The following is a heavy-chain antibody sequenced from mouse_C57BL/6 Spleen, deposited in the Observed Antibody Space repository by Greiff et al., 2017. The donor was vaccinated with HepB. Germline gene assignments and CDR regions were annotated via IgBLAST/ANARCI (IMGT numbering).Heavy chain of an antibody. D-gene: IGHD1-1*01. V-gene: IGHV1-67*01. CDR1: GYTFTDYA. J-gene: IGHJ1*03. CDR2: ISTYYGDA. Sequence: VQLVESGPELVRPGVSVKISCKGSGYTFTDYAMHWVKQSHAKSLEWIGVISTYYGDASYNQKFKDKATMTVDKSSSTAYMELARLTSEDSAVYYCASRGNYYGSSYVGWYFDVWGTGTTVTVSS. CDR3: ASRGNYYGSSYVGWYFDV.